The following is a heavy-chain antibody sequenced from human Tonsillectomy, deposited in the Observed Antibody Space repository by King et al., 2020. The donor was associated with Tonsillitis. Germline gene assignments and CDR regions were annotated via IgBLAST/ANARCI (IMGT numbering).Heavy chain of an antibody. CDR2: IYQSGTT. CDR3: SKRPAAVSQYYHMDV. D-gene: IGHD2-2*01. J-gene: IGHJ6*03. V-gene: IGHV4-4*02. CDR1: GGSISSRNW. Sequence: QLQESGPGLLKPSRTLSLTCAVSGGSISSRNWWGWVRQPPGKGLEWIGEIYQSGTTHYNPSLKSRVTISVDKSKNQFSLNLTSVTAADTAVYYCSKRPAAVSQYYHMDVWGKGTTVTVSS.